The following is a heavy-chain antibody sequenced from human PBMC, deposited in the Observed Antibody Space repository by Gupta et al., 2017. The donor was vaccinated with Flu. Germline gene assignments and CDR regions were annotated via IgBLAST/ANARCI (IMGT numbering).Heavy chain of an antibody. V-gene: IGHV3-21*01. CDR2: ISSSRSYT. CDR1: GFTFNIYS. Sequence: DVQLVESGGGLVKPGGSLRLSCAGSGFTFNIYSMNWVRHAPGKGLEWVASISSSRSYTYYADSVKGRCTISRDNGKNSLYLQMNTLRAEDTAVYDCAREKGLGPTWFFDLWGRGTRVTVSS. D-gene: IGHD3/OR15-3a*01. CDR3: AREKGLGPTWFFDL. J-gene: IGHJ2*01.